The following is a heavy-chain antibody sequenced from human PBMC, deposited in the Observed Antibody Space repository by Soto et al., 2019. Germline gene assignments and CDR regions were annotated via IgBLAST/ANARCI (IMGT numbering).Heavy chain of an antibody. V-gene: IGHV3-23*01. J-gene: IGHJ4*02. CDR2: ISGSGGST. CDR3: AKDADYGGNSSGRKPNYYFDY. D-gene: IGHD4-17*01. CDR1: GFTFSSYA. Sequence: GGSLRLSCAASGFTFSSYAMSWVRQAPGKGLEWVSAISGSGGSTYYADSVKGRFTISRDNSKNTLYLQMNSLRAEDTAVYYCAKDADYGGNSSGRKPNYYFDYWGQGTLVTVSS.